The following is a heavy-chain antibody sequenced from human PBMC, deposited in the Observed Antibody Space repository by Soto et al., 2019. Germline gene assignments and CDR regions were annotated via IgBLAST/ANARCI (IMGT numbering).Heavy chain of an antibody. CDR3: TTDRGYLTFDY. CDR2: IKEDGTAK. CDR1: GFTFSNSW. J-gene: IGHJ4*02. Sequence: GSLRLYCAASGFTFSNSWMNWVRQAPGKGLEWVANIKEDGTAKYYLDSVKGRFTVSRDNVKNSLYLQMNSPRAEDTAMYYCTTDRGYLTFDYWGPGTLVTVSS. V-gene: IGHV3-7*01. D-gene: IGHD3-22*01.